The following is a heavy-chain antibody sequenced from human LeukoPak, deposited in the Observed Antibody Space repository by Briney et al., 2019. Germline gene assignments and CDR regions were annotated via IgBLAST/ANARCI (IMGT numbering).Heavy chain of an antibody. J-gene: IGHJ4*02. CDR3: ARGPGPADDGGGYCFDY. CDR2: IIPILGIA. V-gene: IGHV1-69*04. D-gene: IGHD3-22*01. Sequence: SVKVSCKASGGTFSSYAISWVRQAPGQGLEWMGRIIPILGIANYAQKFQGRVTITVDKSTSTAYMELSSLRSEDTAVYYCARGPGPADDGGGYCFDYWGQGTLVTVSS. CDR1: GGTFSSYA.